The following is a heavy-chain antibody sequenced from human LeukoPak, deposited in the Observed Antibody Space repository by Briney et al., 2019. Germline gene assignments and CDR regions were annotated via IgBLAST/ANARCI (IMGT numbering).Heavy chain of an antibody. Sequence: PGGSLRLSCAASGFTFSNYRMSWVRQAPGKGLEWVANIKQDGIETYYVDSVKGRFTLSRDNAKNSLHLQVNSLRAEDTAVYYCAREQDWYFDLWGRGTLVTVSS. CDR3: AREQDWYFDL. J-gene: IGHJ2*01. CDR1: GFTFSNYR. V-gene: IGHV3-7*01. CDR2: IKQDGIET.